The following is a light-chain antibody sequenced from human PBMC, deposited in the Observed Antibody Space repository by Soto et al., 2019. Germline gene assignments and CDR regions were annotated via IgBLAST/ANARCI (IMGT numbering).Light chain of an antibody. CDR1: QSVSGY. J-gene: IGKJ5*01. V-gene: IGKV3-11*01. CDR3: QQYGNLIT. Sequence: EIVLTQSPATLSLSPGERATLSCRASQSVSGYLAWYQQKPGQAPRLLIYDASTRATGIPDRFSGTGSGTDFTLTISRLEPEDFAVYYCQQYGNLITFGQGTRLEIK. CDR2: DAS.